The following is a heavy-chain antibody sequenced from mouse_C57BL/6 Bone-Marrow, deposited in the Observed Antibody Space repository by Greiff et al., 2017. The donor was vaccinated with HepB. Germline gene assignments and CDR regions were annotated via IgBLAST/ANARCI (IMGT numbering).Heavy chain of an antibody. D-gene: IGHD2-12*01. J-gene: IGHJ2*01. CDR2: IYPGDGDT. CDR3: ARGNYSYPLFDY. V-gene: IGHV1-82*01. CDR1: GYAFSSSW. Sequence: QLQQSGPELVKPGASVKISCKASGYAFSSSWMNWVKQRPGKGLEWIGRIYPGDGDTNYNGKFKGKATLTADKSSSTAYMQLSSLTSEDSAVYFCARGNYSYPLFDYWGQGTTLTVSS.